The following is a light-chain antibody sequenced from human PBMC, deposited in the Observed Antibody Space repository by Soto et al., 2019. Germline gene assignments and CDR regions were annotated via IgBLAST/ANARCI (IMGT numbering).Light chain of an antibody. CDR1: QSVSSN. CDR2: GAS. V-gene: IGKV3-20*01. CDR3: QQYGVSPRT. Sequence: DIVLTQSPGTLSSSPGERATLSCMASQSVSSNLAWYQQKPGRTPRLLIYGASSRATGIPDRFSGSGSGTEFTLTINRLEPEDFAVYYCQQYGVSPRTFGQGTKVDIK. J-gene: IGKJ1*01.